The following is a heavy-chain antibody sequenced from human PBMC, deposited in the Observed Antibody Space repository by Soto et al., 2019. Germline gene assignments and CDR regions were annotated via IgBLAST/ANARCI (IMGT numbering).Heavy chain of an antibody. CDR2: IYYSGST. Sequence: SETLSLTCTVSGGSISSYYWSWIRQPPGKGLEWIGYIYYSGSTNYNPSLKSRVTISVDTSKNQFSLKLSSVTATDTAVYYCASLRSEAAAVPYYFDYWGQGTLVTVSS. D-gene: IGHD6-13*01. CDR1: GGSISSYY. V-gene: IGHV4-59*08. J-gene: IGHJ4*02. CDR3: ASLRSEAAAVPYYFDY.